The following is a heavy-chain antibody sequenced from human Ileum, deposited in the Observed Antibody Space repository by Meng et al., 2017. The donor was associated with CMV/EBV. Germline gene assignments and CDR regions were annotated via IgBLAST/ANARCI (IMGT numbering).Heavy chain of an antibody. CDR1: GGSIGSYY. D-gene: IGHD5-18*01. CDR3: ARERPRGTAMASIDY. V-gene: IGHV4-4*07. J-gene: IGHJ4*02. CDR2: IYTRGST. Sequence: PCPGPVRASTILSLAFTASGGSIGSYYWSWIRQPAGKGLEWIGRIYTRGSTNYNPSLKSRVTMSVDTSKNQFSLKLSSVTAADTAVYYCARERPRGTAMASIDYWGQGTLVTVSS.